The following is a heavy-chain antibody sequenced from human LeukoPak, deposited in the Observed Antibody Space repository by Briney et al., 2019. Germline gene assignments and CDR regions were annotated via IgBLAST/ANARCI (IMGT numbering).Heavy chain of an antibody. J-gene: IGHJ4*02. CDR1: GFTFSSYS. D-gene: IGHD5-18*01. V-gene: IGHV3-21*01. Sequence: PGGSLRLSCAASGFTFSSYSMNWVRQAPGKGLEWVSSISSGSSDINYADSVKGRFTISRDDAKNSLFLQMNGLRAEDTAVYYCARAVDTPMAESSHYWGQGTLVTVSS. CDR2: ISSGSSDI. CDR3: ARAVDTPMAESSHY.